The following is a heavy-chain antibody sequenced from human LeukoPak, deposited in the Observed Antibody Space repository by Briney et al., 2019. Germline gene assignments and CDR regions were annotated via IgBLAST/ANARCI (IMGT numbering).Heavy chain of an antibody. CDR3: AREIFGSGSYPDL. V-gene: IGHV3-33*01. Sequence: GRSLRLSCAASGFAFNTYAMHWVRQAPGQGLEWVALIWHDGSHKFYSNSVRGQFTISRHNSKNTVSLQMNNLRPEDTGVYYSAREIFGSGSYPDLWGQRTLVTV. D-gene: IGHD3-10*01. J-gene: IGHJ4*02. CDR2: IWHDGSHK. CDR1: GFAFNTYA.